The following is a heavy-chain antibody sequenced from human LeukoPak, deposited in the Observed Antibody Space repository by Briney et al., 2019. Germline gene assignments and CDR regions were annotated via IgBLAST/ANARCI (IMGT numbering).Heavy chain of an antibody. V-gene: IGHV1-2*02. CDR3: ARDPGFFVASGSYYY. D-gene: IGHD1-26*01. J-gene: IGHJ4*02. Sequence: ASVKVSCKASGYTFTGYYMHWVRQAPGQGLEWMGWINPNSGGTNYAQKLQGRVTMTTDTSTSTAYMELRSLRSDDTAVYYCARDPGFFVASGSYYYWGQGTLVTVSS. CDR2: INPNSGGT. CDR1: GYTFTGYY.